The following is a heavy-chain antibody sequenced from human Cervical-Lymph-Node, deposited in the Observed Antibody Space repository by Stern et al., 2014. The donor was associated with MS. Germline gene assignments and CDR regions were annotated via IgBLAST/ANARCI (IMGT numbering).Heavy chain of an antibody. J-gene: IGHJ4*02. Sequence: MQLVESGGGVVQPGRSLSLSCVASGFTFSTYAMHWVRQAPGKGLEWVACVSDDGAQRNSTDSVKARFTISRNNSKNTLYLHMNSLRDEDTAVYFCARGGRGVGLEYWGQGALVTVSS. D-gene: IGHD3-10*01. CDR3: ARGGRGVGLEY. CDR1: GFTFSTYA. V-gene: IGHV3-30-3*01. CDR2: VSDDGAQR.